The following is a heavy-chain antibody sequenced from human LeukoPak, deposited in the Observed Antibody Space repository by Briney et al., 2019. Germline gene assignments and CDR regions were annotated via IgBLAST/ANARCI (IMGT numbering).Heavy chain of an antibody. V-gene: IGHV3-33*08. Sequence: GGSLRLSCAASGFTFSSYGMHWVRQAPGKGLEWVAVIWYDGSNKYYADSVKGRFTISRDNSKNTLYLQMNSLRAEDTAVYYCAGNYGPYYFDYWGQGTLVTASS. CDR2: IWYDGSNK. D-gene: IGHD3-10*01. J-gene: IGHJ4*02. CDR3: AGNYGPYYFDY. CDR1: GFTFSSYG.